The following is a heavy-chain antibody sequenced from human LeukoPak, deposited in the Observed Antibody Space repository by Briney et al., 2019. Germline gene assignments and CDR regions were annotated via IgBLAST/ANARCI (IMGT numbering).Heavy chain of an antibody. D-gene: IGHD3-22*01. V-gene: IGHV4-31*03. CDR2: IYYSGST. CDR3: ARDNPDSSGYYYGAFDI. Sequence: PSQTLSVTCTVSGGSISSGGYYWSWIRQHPGKGLEWIGYIYYSGSTYYNPSLKSRVTISVDTSKNQFSLKLSSVTAADTAVYYCARDNPDSSGYYYGAFDIWGQGTMVTVSS. J-gene: IGHJ3*02. CDR1: GGSISSGGYY.